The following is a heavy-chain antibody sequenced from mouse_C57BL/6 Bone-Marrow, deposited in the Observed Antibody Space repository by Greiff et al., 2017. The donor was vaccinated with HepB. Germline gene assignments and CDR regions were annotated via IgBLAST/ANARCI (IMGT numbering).Heavy chain of an antibody. J-gene: IGHJ2*01. D-gene: IGHD1-1*01. CDR2: ISYDGSN. CDR3: ARAEGPITTQYYFGY. Sequence: VQLQQSGPGLVKPSQSLSLSCSVSGYSITSGYYWNWIRQFPGNILEWMGYISYDGSNNYNPSLKNRITITRDTSKNQYFLKLNSVTAEDTATYYCARAEGPITTQYYFGYWGQGTTLTVAS. CDR1: GYSITSGYY. V-gene: IGHV3-6*01.